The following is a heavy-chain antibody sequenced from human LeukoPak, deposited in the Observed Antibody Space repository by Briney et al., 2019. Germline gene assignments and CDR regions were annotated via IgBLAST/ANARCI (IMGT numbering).Heavy chain of an antibody. Sequence: PGGSLRLSCAASGFTFSSYAMSWVRQAPGKGLEWVSAISGSGGSTYYADSVKGRFTISRDNSKNSLYLQMNSLRAEDTAVYHCARADYDFWSGYFVAFDYWGQGTLATVSS. J-gene: IGHJ4*02. CDR3: ARADYDFWSGYFVAFDY. D-gene: IGHD3-3*01. CDR1: GFTFSSYA. CDR2: ISGSGGST. V-gene: IGHV3-23*01.